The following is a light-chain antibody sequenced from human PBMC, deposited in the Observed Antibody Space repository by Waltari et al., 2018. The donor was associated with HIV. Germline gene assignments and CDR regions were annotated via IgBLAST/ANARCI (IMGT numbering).Light chain of an antibody. J-gene: IGLJ3*02. CDR2: SNS. V-gene: IGLV1-44*01. CDR1: SSNIGSNI. CDR3: AAWDDGLNGWV. Sequence: QSVLTQPPSASGTPGQRVTISCSGSSSNIGSNIVNWYQQLQGTAPKLLIYSNSQRPSGVPDRFSGSKSGTSASLAISGLQSEDEAEYYCAAWDDGLNGWVFGGGTKLTVL.